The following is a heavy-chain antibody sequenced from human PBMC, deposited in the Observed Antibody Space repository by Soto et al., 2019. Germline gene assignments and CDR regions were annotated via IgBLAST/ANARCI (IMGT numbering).Heavy chain of an antibody. Sequence: ASVNVSYKSSGYTFTGYYIHWGRQAPGQGLECMGWINPNSGGTNYAQKFQGRVTMTRDTSISTAYMELSRLRSDDTAVYYCAREGLRFLEWLFTTRNWFDPWGQGTLVTVSS. CDR2: INPNSGGT. V-gene: IGHV1-2*02. D-gene: IGHD3-3*01. CDR1: GYTFTGYY. J-gene: IGHJ5*02. CDR3: AREGLRFLEWLFTTRNWFDP.